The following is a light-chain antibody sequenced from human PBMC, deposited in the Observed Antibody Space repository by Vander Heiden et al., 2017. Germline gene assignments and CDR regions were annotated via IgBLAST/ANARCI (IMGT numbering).Light chain of an antibody. CDR3: QQYYDLRFT. J-gene: IGKJ3*01. Sequence: DIQMTPSPSSLSASVGDRVTIPHQASQDISNYLNWYQQKPGKAPKLLIYDASNLETGVPSRFSASGSGTDFTFTISSLQPEDIATYYCQQYYDLRFTFGHGTKVDIK. CDR2: DAS. V-gene: IGKV1-33*01. CDR1: QDISNY.